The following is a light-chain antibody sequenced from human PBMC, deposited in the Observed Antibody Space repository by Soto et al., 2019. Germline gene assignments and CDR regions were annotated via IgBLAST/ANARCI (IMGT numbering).Light chain of an antibody. V-gene: IGLV2-14*03. CDR1: SSDVGGYND. J-gene: IGLJ2*01. CDR2: DVT. CDR3: SSYTSSNTVL. Sequence: QSALTQPASVSGSPGQSITISCTGTSSDVGGYNDVSWYQHHPGKAPKLMIYDVTDRPSGISFRFSGSKSGNTASLTISRLQAEDEADYYCSSYTSSNTVLFGGGTQLTVL.